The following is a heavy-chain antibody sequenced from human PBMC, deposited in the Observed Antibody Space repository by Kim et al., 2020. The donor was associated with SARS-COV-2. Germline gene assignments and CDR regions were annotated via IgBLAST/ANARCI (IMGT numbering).Heavy chain of an antibody. V-gene: IGHV1-18*01. CDR1: GYTFTSYG. J-gene: IGHJ6*02. D-gene: IGHD3-10*01. CDR2: ISAYNGNT. Sequence: ASVKVSCKASGYTFTSYGISWVRQAPGQGLEWMGWISAYNGNTNYAQKLQGRVTMTTDTSTSTAYMELRSLRSDDTAVYYCARGHRIWFGDMGSYYYYGMDVWGQGTTVTVSS. CDR3: ARGHRIWFGDMGSYYYYGMDV.